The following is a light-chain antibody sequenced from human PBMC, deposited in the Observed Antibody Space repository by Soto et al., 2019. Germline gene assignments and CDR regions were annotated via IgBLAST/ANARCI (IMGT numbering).Light chain of an antibody. J-gene: IGKJ5*01. Sequence: DFQMTQSPSSLSASVGDRVTITCRATQAIKNFLNWYQQTPGRAPKLLLSDASTLQRGVPSGFSGSGSGTHFTFVISSLQPEDVGTYYCQQSDNLPLTFGQGTRLDIK. CDR2: DAS. V-gene: IGKV1-33*01. CDR3: QQSDNLPLT. CDR1: QAIKNF.